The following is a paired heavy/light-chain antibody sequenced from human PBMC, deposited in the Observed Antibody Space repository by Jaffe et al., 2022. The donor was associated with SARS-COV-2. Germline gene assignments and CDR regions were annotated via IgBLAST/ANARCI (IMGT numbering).Light chain of an antibody. Sequence: QSALTQPRSVSGSPGQSVTISCTGTSSDVGAYNYVSWYQQHPGKAPKLMISDVRKRPSGVPDRFSGSKFGNTASLTISGLQADDEAEYYCCSYAGSSRVVFGGGTKVTVL. V-gene: IGLV2-11*01. CDR3: CSYAGSSRVV. CDR1: SSDVGAYNY. CDR2: DVR. J-gene: IGLJ2*01.
Heavy chain of an antibody. J-gene: IGHJ4*02. D-gene: IGHD2-2*01. V-gene: IGHV4-39*02. CDR1: GGSITSDIYY. Sequence: QLQLQESGPGLVEPSETLSLTCTVSGGSITSDIYYWAWIRQPPGKGLEWIGSVFYTGTTYYNPSLKSQFTISVDTSKNHFSLRLTSVTAADTAFYYCARVPIVVIPAATGRWYFDYWGQGTLVTVSS. CDR2: VFYTGTT. CDR3: ARVPIVVIPAATGRWYFDY.